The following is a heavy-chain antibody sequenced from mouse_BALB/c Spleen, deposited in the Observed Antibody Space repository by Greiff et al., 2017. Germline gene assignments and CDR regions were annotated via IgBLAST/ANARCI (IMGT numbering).Heavy chain of an antibody. CDR3: SCGVITDEVATDY. CDR1: GFTFTGTY. D-gene: IGHD1-1*01. Sequence: EVQLQQSGPELVKPGASVKMSCTASGFTFTGTYMHWVKQRPEQGLEWIVRIDPANGNTNYDPKFQGKATITADTSSNTAYLQLSSLTSEDSADYACSCGVITDEVATDYGGQGTSVTVSS. CDR2: IDPANGNT. J-gene: IGHJ2*02. V-gene: IGHV14-3*02.